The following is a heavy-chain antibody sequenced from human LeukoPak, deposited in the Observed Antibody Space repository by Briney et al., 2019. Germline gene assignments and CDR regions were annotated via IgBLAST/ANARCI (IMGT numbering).Heavy chain of an antibody. V-gene: IGHV1-2*02. D-gene: IGHD3-22*01. CDR3: AKGFDNSGYYFDGFDI. Sequence: ASVKVSCKASGYTFTGYYMHWVRQAPGQGLEWMGWIHPNSGGTNYAQKFQGRVTMTRDTSVSTAYMELSRLRSDDTAVYYCAKGFDNSGYYFDGFDIWGQGTMVTVSS. J-gene: IGHJ3*02. CDR2: IHPNSGGT. CDR1: GYTFTGYY.